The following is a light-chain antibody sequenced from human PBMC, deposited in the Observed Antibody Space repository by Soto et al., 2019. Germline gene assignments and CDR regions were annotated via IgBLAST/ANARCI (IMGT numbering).Light chain of an antibody. CDR1: QSVSSY. J-gene: IGKJ3*01. CDR3: QQRGNWPQT. V-gene: IGKV3-11*01. CDR2: DAS. Sequence: EIVLTQSPATLSLSPGGRATLSCRASQSVSSYLAWYQQKPGQPPRLLIYDASNRATGIPARFSGSGSGTDFTLTISSLEPEDFAVYYCQQRGNWPQTFGPGTKVDIK.